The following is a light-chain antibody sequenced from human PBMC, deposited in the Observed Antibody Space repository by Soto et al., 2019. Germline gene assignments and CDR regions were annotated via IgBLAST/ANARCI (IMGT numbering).Light chain of an antibody. J-gene: IGKJ5*01. CDR1: QTVRTY. CDR2: AAS. CDR3: QQTFSTPIT. Sequence: DIQMTQSPSSLFASVGDRVTITCRASQTVRTYLNWYQQRPGKAPTLLIYAASSLRSSVPPRFSGAGSETDFTLTINGLQPEDFATYYCQQTFSTPITFGQGTRLEIK. V-gene: IGKV1-39*01.